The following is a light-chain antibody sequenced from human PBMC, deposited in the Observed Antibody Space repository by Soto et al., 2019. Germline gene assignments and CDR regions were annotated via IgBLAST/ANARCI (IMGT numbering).Light chain of an antibody. Sequence: EIVLTQSPGTLSLSPGERATLSCRASQTVDSSNLAWYQQKPGQAPRLLIYGASSWATGVPYRFSGSGSGTDFTLTISRLEPEDVAVYYCQQYGDSPYTFGRGTKLELK. CDR2: GAS. V-gene: IGKV3-20*01. J-gene: IGKJ2*01. CDR3: QQYGDSPYT. CDR1: QTVDSSN.